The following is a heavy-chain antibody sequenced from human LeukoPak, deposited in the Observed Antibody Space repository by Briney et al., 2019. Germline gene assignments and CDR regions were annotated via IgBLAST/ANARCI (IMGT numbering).Heavy chain of an antibody. CDR1: GFTFSSYA. J-gene: IGHJ4*02. CDR2: ISGNGDIT. V-gene: IGHV3-23*01. Sequence: GGSLRLSCAASGFTFSSYAMSWVRQAPEKGLEWVSAISGNGDITYYADTVKGRFSGSRDNSKNTLYLQLNSLRAEDTAVYYCTKDLRGTLSSRGPFEYWGQGTLVTVSS. D-gene: IGHD1-1*01. CDR3: TKDLRGTLSSRGPFEY.